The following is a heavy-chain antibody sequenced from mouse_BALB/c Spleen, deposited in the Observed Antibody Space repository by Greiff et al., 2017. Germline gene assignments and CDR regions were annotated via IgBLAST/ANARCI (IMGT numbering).Heavy chain of an antibody. CDR3: ARDGYYGKKYYAMDY. CDR2: IWAGGST. V-gene: IGHV2-9*02. J-gene: IGHJ4*01. D-gene: IGHD2-3*01. Sequence: VKLKESGPGLVAPSQSLSITCTVSGFSLTSYGVHWVRQPPGKGLEWLGVIWAGGSTNYNSALMSRLSISKDNSKSQVFLKMNSLQTDDTAMYYCARDGYYGKKYYAMDYWGQGTSVTVSS. CDR1: GFSLTSYG.